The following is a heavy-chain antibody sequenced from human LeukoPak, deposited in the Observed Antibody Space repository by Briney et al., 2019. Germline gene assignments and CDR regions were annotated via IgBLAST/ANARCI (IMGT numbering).Heavy chain of an antibody. CDR1: GGSISSGSYY. Sequence: SETLSLTCTVSGGSISSGSYYWSWIRQPAGKGLEWIGRIYTSGSTNYNPSLKSRVTISVDTSKNQFSLKLSSVTAADTAVYYCARAALDYDFWSGYYDYWGQGTLVTVSS. CDR3: ARAALDYDFWSGYYDY. CDR2: IYTSGST. J-gene: IGHJ4*02. D-gene: IGHD3-3*01. V-gene: IGHV4-61*02.